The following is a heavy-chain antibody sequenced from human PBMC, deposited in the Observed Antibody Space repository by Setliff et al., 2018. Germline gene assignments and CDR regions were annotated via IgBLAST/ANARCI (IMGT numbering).Heavy chain of an antibody. J-gene: IGHJ4*02. CDR2: LYHSGST. D-gene: IGHD3-9*01. Sequence: PSETLSLTCTVSGYSISSGYCWGWIRQPPRKGLEWIGSLYHSGSTYYNPSLKSRVTISVDTYKNQFSLKLSSVTAAATAVYYCAREPSDILTHDYWGQGTLVTVSS. CDR3: AREPSDILTHDY. CDR1: GYSISSGYC. V-gene: IGHV4-38-2*02.